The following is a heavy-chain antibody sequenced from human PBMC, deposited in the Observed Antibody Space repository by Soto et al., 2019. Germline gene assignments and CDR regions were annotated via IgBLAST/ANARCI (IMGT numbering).Heavy chain of an antibody. J-gene: IGHJ4*02. D-gene: IGHD5-12*01. CDR3: AKDRGPRGIEMATFYY. CDR2: ISGSGGST. CDR1: GFTFSSYA. V-gene: IGHV3-23*01. Sequence: GGSLRLSCAASGFTFSSYAMSWVRQAPGKGLEWVSAISGSGGSTYYADSVKGRFTISKDNSKNTLYLQMNSLRAEDTAVYYCAKDRGPRGIEMATFYYWGQGTLVTVSS.